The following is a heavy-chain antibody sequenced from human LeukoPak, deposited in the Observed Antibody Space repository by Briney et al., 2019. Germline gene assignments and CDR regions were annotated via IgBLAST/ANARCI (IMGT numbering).Heavy chain of an antibody. CDR2: INPNSGGT. CDR1: GGTFTSSA. Sequence: ASLKVSCKASGGTFTSSAISWVRQAPGQGLEWMGWINPNSGGTNYAQKFQGRVTMTRDTSITTAYMELSRLTSDDTAMYYCALIAAAGNWGQGTLVTVSS. CDR3: ALIAAAGN. D-gene: IGHD6-13*01. J-gene: IGHJ4*02. V-gene: IGHV1-2*02.